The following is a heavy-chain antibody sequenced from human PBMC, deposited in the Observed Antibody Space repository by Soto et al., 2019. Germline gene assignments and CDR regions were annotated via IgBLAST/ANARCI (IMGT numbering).Heavy chain of an antibody. CDR3: ARDVFY. CDR1: GYTFSSHG. Sequence: QVQLVQSGAEMKKPGASVKVSCKASGYTFSSHGIIWVRQAPGQRLEWVGWISADDGYTNYAQNLQDRVIMTTDTSPSTAYMELTSLRSDDTAVYYCARDVFYWGQGTLVTVSS. V-gene: IGHV1-18*01. CDR2: ISADDGYT. J-gene: IGHJ4*02.